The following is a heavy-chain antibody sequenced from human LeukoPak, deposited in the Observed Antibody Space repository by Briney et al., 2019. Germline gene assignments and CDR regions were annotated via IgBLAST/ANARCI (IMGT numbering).Heavy chain of an antibody. Sequence: GGSLRLSCAASGFTFSSYSMNWVRQAPGKGLEWVSSITSSSTYIYYADSVKGRFTISRDNAKNSLYLQMNSLRAEDTAVYYCARSPTTMTTVTTFLDYWGQGTLVTVSS. J-gene: IGHJ4*02. CDR1: GFTFSSYS. CDR2: ITSSSTYI. V-gene: IGHV3-21*01. CDR3: ARSPTTMTTVTTFLDY. D-gene: IGHD4-17*01.